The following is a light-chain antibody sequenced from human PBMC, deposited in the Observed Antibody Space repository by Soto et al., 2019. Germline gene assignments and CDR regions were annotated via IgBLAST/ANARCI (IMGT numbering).Light chain of an antibody. Sequence: QSVLTQPRSVSGSPGQSVTISCNGTSSDVGGYNYVSWYQQHPGKAPKLMIYDVSKRPSGVPDRFSGSKSGNTASLTISGLQAEDGADYYCCSYAGSSLYVFGTGTKVTVL. CDR2: DVS. CDR1: SSDVGGYNY. J-gene: IGLJ1*01. V-gene: IGLV2-11*01. CDR3: CSYAGSSLYV.